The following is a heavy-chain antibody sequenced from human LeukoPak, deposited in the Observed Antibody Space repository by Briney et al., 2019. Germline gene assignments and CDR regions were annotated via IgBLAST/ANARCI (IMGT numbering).Heavy chain of an antibody. V-gene: IGHV1-69*04. Sequence: ASVKVSCKASGYTFITYGISWVRPAPGQGLEWMGRVVPMFGIRNYPQTFRGRVNITADKATNTVYMELRSLRAEDTAIYYCATEPSRSYSFDHLDFWGLGTPVTVSS. D-gene: IGHD5-12*01. CDR2: VVPMFGIR. CDR3: ATEPSRSYSFDHLDF. J-gene: IGHJ4*02. CDR1: GYTFITYG.